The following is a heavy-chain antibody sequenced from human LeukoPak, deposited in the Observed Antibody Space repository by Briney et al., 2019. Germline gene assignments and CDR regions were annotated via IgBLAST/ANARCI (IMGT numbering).Heavy chain of an antibody. V-gene: IGHV4-39*07. CDR3: ARSGGYGSGSYYDY. D-gene: IGHD3-10*01. J-gene: IGHJ4*02. CDR2: IYYSGNT. CDR1: GGSISSSSYY. Sequence: SETLSLTCTVSGGSISSSSYYWGWIRQPPGKGLEWIGSIYYSGNTYYNPSLQSRVTISVDTSKNQFSLKLSSVTAADTAVYYCARSGGYGSGSYYDYWARGSQVTVSS.